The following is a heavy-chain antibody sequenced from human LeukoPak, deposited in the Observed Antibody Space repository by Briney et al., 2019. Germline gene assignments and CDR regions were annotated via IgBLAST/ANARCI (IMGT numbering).Heavy chain of an antibody. CDR3: ASSYFDNSLHAYDV. J-gene: IGHJ3*01. CDR2: ISGSGGST. CDR1: GFAFSSYG. D-gene: IGHD3-22*01. V-gene: IGHV3-23*01. Sequence: GGSLRLSCAASGFAFSSYGMSWVRQAPGKGLEWVSAISGSGGSTYYADSVKGRFTISRDNTKNSLFLHMSSLRAEDTAVYFCASSYFDNSLHAYDVWGQGTMVTVSS.